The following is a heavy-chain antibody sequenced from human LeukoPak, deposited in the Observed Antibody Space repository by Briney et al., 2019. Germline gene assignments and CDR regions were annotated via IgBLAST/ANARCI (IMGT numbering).Heavy chain of an antibody. D-gene: IGHD1-26*01. CDR3: AKVGAWSIRGYFDY. Sequence: SGGSLRLSCAASGFTFSSYAMSWVRQAPGKGLEWVSAISGSGGSTYYADSVKGRFTISRDNSKNTLYLQMNSLRAEDTAVYYCAKVGAWSIRGYFDYWGQGTLVTVSS. CDR2: ISGSGGST. V-gene: IGHV3-23*01. J-gene: IGHJ4*02. CDR1: GFTFSSYA.